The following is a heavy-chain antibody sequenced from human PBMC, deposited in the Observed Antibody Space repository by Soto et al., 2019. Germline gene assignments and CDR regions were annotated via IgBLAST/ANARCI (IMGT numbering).Heavy chain of an antibody. V-gene: IGHV3-23*01. CDR2: ISGSGGST. CDR3: AKDQDIVVVPDIEPFDP. J-gene: IGHJ5*02. CDR1: GFTFSSYA. Sequence: GGSLRLSCAASGFTFSSYAMSWVRQAPGKGLEWVSAISGSGGSTYYADSVKGRFTISRDNSKNTLYLQMNSLRAEDTAVYYCAKDQDIVVVPDIEPFDPWGQGTLVTVSS. D-gene: IGHD2-2*01.